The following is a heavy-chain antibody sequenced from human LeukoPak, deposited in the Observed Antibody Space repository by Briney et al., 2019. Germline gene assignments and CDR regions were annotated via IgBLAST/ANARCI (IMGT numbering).Heavy chain of an antibody. CDR1: GGSISSYY. CDR3: ARAEYSSSSNYYFDY. D-gene: IGHD6-6*01. CDR2: IYTSGST. J-gene: IGHJ4*02. Sequence: PSETLSLTCTVSGGSISSYYWSWIRQPPGKGLEWIGYIYTSGSTNYNPSLKGRVTISVDTSKNQFSLKLSSVTAADTAVYYCARAEYSSSSNYYFDYWGQGTLVTVSS. V-gene: IGHV4-4*09.